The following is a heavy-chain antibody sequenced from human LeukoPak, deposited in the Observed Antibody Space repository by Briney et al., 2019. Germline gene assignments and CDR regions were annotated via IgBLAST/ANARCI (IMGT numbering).Heavy chain of an antibody. V-gene: IGHV4-59*01. CDR2: IYYSGST. Sequence: SETLSLTCTVSGGSISSYYWSWIQQPPGKGLEWIGYIYYSGSTNYNPSLKSRVTISVDTSKNQFSLKLSSVTAADTAVYYCAGDRRAYDAFDIWGQGTMVTVSS. D-gene: IGHD5-12*01. CDR1: GGSISSYY. CDR3: AGDRRAYDAFDI. J-gene: IGHJ3*02.